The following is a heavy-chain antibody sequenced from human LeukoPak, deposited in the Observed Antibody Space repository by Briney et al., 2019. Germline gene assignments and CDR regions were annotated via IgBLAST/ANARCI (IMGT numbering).Heavy chain of an antibody. D-gene: IGHD3-3*01. CDR3: AKGYSDFWSGYLGWFDP. J-gene: IGHJ5*02. CDR1: GFTVSSYA. CDR2: ISSSGGST. V-gene: IGHV3-23*01. Sequence: PGGSLRLSCAASGFTVSSYAMSWVRQAPGNGLERVSGISSSGGSTYYADSVKGRFTISRDNSENTLYLQMNSLRAEDTAVYYCAKGYSDFWSGYLGWFDPWGQGTLVTVSS.